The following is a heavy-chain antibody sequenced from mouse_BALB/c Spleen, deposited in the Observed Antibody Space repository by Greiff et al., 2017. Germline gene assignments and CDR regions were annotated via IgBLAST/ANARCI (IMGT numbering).Heavy chain of an antibody. CDR1: GYTFTDYV. J-gene: IGHJ2*01. CDR2: IYPGSGST. D-gene: IGHD1-1*01. CDR3: ARGAVVVDY. V-gene: IGHV1-77*01. Sequence: QVQLKQSGPELVKPGASVKMSCKASGYTFTDYVISWVKQRTGQGLEWIGEIYPGSGSTYYNEKFKGKATLTADKSSNTAYMQLSSLTSEDSAVYFCARGAVVVDYWGQGTTLTVSS.